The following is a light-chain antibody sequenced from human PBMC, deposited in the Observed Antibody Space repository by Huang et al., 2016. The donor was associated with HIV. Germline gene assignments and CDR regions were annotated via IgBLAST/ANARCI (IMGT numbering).Light chain of an antibody. CDR2: DAS. J-gene: IGKJ5*01. Sequence: EIVLTQSPATLSFSPGERATLSCRASQSVSSYLAWYQQKPGQAPRRLIYDASNRATGIPARFSGSGSGTDFTLTISSLEPEDFAVYYCQQRSNWLLTFGQGTRLEIK. CDR3: QQRSNWLLT. V-gene: IGKV3-11*01. CDR1: QSVSSY.